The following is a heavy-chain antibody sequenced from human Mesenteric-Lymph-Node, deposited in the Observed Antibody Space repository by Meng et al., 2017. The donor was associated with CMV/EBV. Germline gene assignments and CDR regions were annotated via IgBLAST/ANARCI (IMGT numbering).Heavy chain of an antibody. D-gene: IGHD1-7*01. J-gene: IGHJ4*02. Sequence: GESLKISCAASGFTFSSYWMHWVRQAPGKGLVWVSRINSDGSSTNYADSVKGRFTISRDNSKNTLYLQMNSLRAEDTAVYYCAKEMPTGTTDYWGQGTLVTVSS. CDR3: AKEMPTGTTDY. V-gene: IGHV3-74*01. CDR2: INSDGSST. CDR1: GFTFSSYW.